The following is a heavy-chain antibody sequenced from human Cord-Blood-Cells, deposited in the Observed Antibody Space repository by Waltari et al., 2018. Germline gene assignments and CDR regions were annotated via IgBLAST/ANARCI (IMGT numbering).Heavy chain of an antibody. CDR2: ILYDGSNK. CDR1: GFTFSSYG. CDR3: ARDWVREGAFDI. D-gene: IGHD3-16*01. J-gene: IGHJ3*02. Sequence: QVQLVESGGGVVQPGRSLRLSCAASGFTFSSYGMHWVRQAPGQGLEWVAVILYDGSNKDYADSVKGRFTISRDNSKNTLYLQMNSLRAEDTAVYYCARDWVREGAFDIWGQGTMVTVSS. V-gene: IGHV3-33*01.